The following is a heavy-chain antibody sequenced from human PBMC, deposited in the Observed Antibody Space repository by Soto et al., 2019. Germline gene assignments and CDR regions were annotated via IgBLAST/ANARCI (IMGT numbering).Heavy chain of an antibody. D-gene: IGHD1-1*01. J-gene: IGHJ4*02. CDR1: GYTFTSYG. CDR3: ARNNWNGEDPEPDLDY. V-gene: IGHV1-18*01. Sequence: GASVKVSCKASGYTFTSYGISWVRQAPGQGLEWMGWISAYNGNTNYAQKLQGRVTMTTDTSTSTAYMELRSLRSDDTAVYYCARNNWNGEDPEPDLDYWVKGTLVTVSS. CDR2: ISAYNGNT.